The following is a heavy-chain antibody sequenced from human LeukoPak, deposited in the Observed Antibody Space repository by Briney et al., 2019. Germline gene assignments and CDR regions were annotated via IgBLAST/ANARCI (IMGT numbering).Heavy chain of an antibody. CDR3: ARDLTGNL. Sequence: GGSLRLSCAASGFTFTHYGMNWVRQAPGKGLEWVSGISGSGGSTYYADSVKGRFTISRDNSKNTLFLQMNSLRAEDTAVYYCARDLTGNLWGRGTTVTISS. CDR1: GFTFTHYG. CDR2: ISGSGGST. V-gene: IGHV3-23*01. D-gene: IGHD1-14*01. J-gene: IGHJ6*04.